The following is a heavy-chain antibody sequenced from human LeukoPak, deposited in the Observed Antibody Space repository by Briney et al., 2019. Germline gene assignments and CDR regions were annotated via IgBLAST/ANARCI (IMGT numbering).Heavy chain of an antibody. J-gene: IGHJ4*02. Sequence: PGGSLRLSCVASGFTFNHYGIHWVRQTPGKGLEWVALIWFDGSNRYYTDSVKGRFTISRDNSRNTVYLHMTGLGAEDTAVYFCTRSLGCCTPATCYNKDHFDYWGQGTLVTVSS. D-gene: IGHD2-8*01. CDR3: TRSLGCCTPATCYNKDHFDY. CDR1: GFTFNHYG. CDR2: IWFDGSNR. V-gene: IGHV3-33*01.